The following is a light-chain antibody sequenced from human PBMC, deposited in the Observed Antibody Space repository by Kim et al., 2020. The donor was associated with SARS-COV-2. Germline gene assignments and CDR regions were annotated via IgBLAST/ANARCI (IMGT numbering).Light chain of an antibody. CDR3: QQTYSASRT. J-gene: IGKJ1*01. CDR1: QDISRY. V-gene: IGKV1-39*01. CDR2: TAS. Sequence: DIQMTQSPSSLSASVGDRVTITCRASQDISRYLNWYQQKPGKAPKLLIYTASSLQSGVPSRFTGSGSETDFTLTISSLQPEDFATNHCQQTYSASRTFGQGTKVDIK.